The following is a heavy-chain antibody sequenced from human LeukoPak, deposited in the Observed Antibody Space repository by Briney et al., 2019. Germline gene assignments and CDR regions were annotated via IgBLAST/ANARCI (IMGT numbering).Heavy chain of an antibody. CDR3: ARGLPISGDLRTTSYYYYMDV. V-gene: IGHV1-2*02. J-gene: IGHJ6*03. Sequence: GASVKVSCKASGYTFTGYYMHWVRQAPGQGLEWMGWINPNSGGTNYAQKLQGRVTMTTDTSTSTAYMELRSLRSDGTAVYYCARGLPISGDLRTTSYYYYMDVWGKGTTVTVSS. D-gene: IGHD4-17*01. CDR2: INPNSGGT. CDR1: GYTFTGYY.